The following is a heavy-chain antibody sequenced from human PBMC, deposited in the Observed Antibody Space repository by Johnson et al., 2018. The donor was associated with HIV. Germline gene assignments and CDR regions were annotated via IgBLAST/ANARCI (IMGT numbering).Heavy chain of an antibody. CDR2: ISYDGSNK. J-gene: IGHJ3*02. V-gene: IGHV3-30*18. CDR3: AKSRGGGCSSTSCFAFDI. CDR1: GFTFSSYG. Sequence: QVHLVESGGGVVQPGRSLRLSCAASGFTFSSYGMHWVRQAPGKGLEWVAVISYDGSNKYYADSVKGRFTISRDNSKNTLYLQMNSLRAEDTAVYYCAKSRGGGCSSTSCFAFDIWGQGTMVTVSS. D-gene: IGHD2-2*01.